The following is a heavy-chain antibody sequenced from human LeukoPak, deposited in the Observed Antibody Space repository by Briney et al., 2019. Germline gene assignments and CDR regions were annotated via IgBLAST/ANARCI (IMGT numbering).Heavy chain of an antibody. D-gene: IGHD3-22*01. J-gene: IGHJ4*02. Sequence: KPGGSLRLSCAASGFTFSSYSMNWVRQAPGKGLEWVSSISSSSSYIYYADSVKGRVTISRDNAKNSLYLQMNSLRAEDTAVYYCARDTSYYDSSGYYDWGQGTLVTVSS. CDR1: GFTFSSYS. CDR2: ISSSSSYI. CDR3: ARDTSYYDSSGYYD. V-gene: IGHV3-21*01.